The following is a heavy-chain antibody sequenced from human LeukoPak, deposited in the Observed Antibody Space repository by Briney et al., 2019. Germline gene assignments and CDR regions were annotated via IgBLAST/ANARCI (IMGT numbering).Heavy chain of an antibody. CDR3: SLLAVASPQDY. CDR1: GFTFSTYE. J-gene: IGHJ4*02. V-gene: IGHV3-48*03. CDR2: IISSGSTM. D-gene: IGHD6-19*01. Sequence: PGGSLRLSCAASGFTFSTYEMHWVRQAPGKGLEWVSDIISSGSTMYYADSVKGRFTTSRDNAKNLLYLQMHSLRAEDTAVYYCSLLAVASPQDYWGQGTLVTVSS.